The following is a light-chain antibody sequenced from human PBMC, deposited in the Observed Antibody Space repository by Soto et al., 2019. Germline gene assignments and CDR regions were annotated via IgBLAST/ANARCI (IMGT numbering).Light chain of an antibody. J-gene: IGKJ1*01. CDR1: QRINIY. CDR3: QHYNSYSEA. CDR2: SAS. Sequence: DIQMTQSPSSLSTSVGDRVTINCRASQRINIYLNWYRQKPGKAPELLIYSASNLQSGVPSRFSGSGSGTEFTLTISSLQPDDFATYYCQHYNSYSEAFGQGTKVDIK. V-gene: IGKV1-9*01.